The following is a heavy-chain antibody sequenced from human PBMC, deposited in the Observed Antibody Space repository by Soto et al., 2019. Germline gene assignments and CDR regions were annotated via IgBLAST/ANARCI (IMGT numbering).Heavy chain of an antibody. D-gene: IGHD3-3*01. V-gene: IGHV1-18*01. CDR1: GYTFTSYG. CDR2: ISAYNGNT. CDR3: ARCGENDFWSGYYRGPAQFWFDP. J-gene: IGHJ5*02. Sequence: ASVKVSCKASGYTFTSYGISWARQAPGQGLEWMGWISAYNGNTNYAQKLQGRATMTTDTSTSTAYMELRSLRSDDTAVYYCARCGENDFWSGYYRGPAQFWFDPWGQGTLVTVSS.